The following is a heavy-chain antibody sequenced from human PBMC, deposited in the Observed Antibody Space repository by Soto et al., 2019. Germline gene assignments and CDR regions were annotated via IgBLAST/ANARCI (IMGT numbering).Heavy chain of an antibody. CDR1: GFTFSSYS. J-gene: IGHJ4*02. D-gene: IGHD3-16*01. CDR2: ISGTGGTI. CDR3: ARKITVNTMSGPDY. V-gene: IGHV3-48*02. Sequence: GGSLRLSCAASGFTFSSYSMIWVRQAPGKGLEWVSHISGTGGTIYYADSVRGRFTISRDNAKNSLYLQMNSLRDEDTAVYYCARKITVNTMSGPDYWGLGTLVTVSS.